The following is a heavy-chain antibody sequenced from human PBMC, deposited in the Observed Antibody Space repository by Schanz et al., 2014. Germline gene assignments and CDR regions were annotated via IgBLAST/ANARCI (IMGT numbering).Heavy chain of an antibody. D-gene: IGHD5-18*01. CDR1: GGTFSSFG. V-gene: IGHV1-18*01. CDR2: ISAYTNNT. Sequence: QVQLVQSGAEVKKPGSSMKVSCKASGGTFSSFGINWVRQAPGQGLEWMGWISAYTNNTTYAQKVQGRVTMAPDTSTGTAYMELRSLRSDATAVYYCTRGGYSYALSAFDIWGQGTMVTVSS. CDR3: TRGGYSYALSAFDI. J-gene: IGHJ3*02.